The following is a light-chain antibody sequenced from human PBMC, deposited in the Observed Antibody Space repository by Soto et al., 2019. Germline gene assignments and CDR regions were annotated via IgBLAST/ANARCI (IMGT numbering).Light chain of an antibody. J-gene: IGKJ2*01. Sequence: ENVLPQSPGTLSLSPGERATLSCRASQSVSNSHLAWYQQKPGQAPRLLIYSASSRATGIPDRFSGSGSGTDFTLTISRLEPEDLSVYFCQQDVGSPPFTFGQGTKLEIK. CDR1: QSVSNSH. V-gene: IGKV3-20*01. CDR2: SAS. CDR3: QQDVGSPPFT.